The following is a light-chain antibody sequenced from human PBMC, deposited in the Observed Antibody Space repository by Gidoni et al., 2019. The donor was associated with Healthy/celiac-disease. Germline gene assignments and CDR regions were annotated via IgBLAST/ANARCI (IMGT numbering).Light chain of an antibody. J-gene: IGLJ2*01. Sequence: SYALTQPPSVSVSPGQTASITCSGDKLGDKYACWYQQKPGQSPVLVIDQDSKRPSGIPERFSGSNSGNTATLTISGTQAMDEADYYCQAWDSSTEVVFGGGTKLTVL. V-gene: IGLV3-1*01. CDR2: QDS. CDR1: KLGDKY. CDR3: QAWDSSTEVV.